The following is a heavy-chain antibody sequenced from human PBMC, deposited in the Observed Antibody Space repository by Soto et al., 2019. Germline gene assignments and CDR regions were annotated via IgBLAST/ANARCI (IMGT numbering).Heavy chain of an antibody. V-gene: IGHV1-46*03. J-gene: IGHJ4*02. Sequence: GASVKVSCKASGYTFTSYYMHWVRQAPGQGLEWMGIINPSGGSTSYAQKFQGRVTMTRDTSTSTVYMELSSLRSEDTAIYYCSRGYPPRDQLGNLPGAFWGQGTLVTVS. CDR2: INPSGGST. CDR3: SRGYPPRDQLGNLPGAF. D-gene: IGHD1-1*01. CDR1: GYTFTSYY.